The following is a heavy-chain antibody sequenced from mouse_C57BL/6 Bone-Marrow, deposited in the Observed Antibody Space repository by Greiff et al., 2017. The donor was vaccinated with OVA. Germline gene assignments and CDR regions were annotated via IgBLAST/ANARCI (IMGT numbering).Heavy chain of an antibody. J-gene: IGHJ1*03. Sequence: EVQLVESGPGLVKPSQSLSLTCSVTGYSITSGYYWNWIRQFPGNKLEWMGYISYDGSNNYNPSLKNRISITRDTSKNQFFLKLNSVTTEDTATYYCARVRYSNYWYFDVWGTGTTVTVSS. D-gene: IGHD2-5*01. V-gene: IGHV3-6*01. CDR2: ISYDGSN. CDR1: GYSITSGYY. CDR3: ARVRYSNYWYFDV.